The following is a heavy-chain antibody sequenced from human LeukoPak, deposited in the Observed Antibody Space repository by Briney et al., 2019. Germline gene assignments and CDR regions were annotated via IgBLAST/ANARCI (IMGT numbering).Heavy chain of an antibody. D-gene: IGHD3-22*01. Sequence: PGGSLRLSCAASGLTFSSYSMNWVRQAPGKGLEWVSYISSSSSTIYYADSVKGRFTISRDNAKNSLYLQMNSLRDEDTAVYYWARDLLGGDGSGHDYWGQGTLVTVSS. V-gene: IGHV3-48*02. J-gene: IGHJ4*02. CDR3: ARDLLGGDGSGHDY. CDR1: GLTFSSYS. CDR2: ISSSSSTI.